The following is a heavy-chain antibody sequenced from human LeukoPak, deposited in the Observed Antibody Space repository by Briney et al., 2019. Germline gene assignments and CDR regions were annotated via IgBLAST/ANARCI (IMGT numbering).Heavy chain of an antibody. J-gene: IGHJ4*02. CDR1: GFTFSIYG. Sequence: GGSLTLYCAASGFTFSIYGMHWVRQAPGKGLEWVALIWYDGSNKYYADSVKGRFTISRDNSKNTVYLQMNSLRAEDTAVYYCARAYYLDSSVTPDYWGEGTLVTVSS. CDR2: IWYDGSNK. CDR3: ARAYYLDSSVTPDY. V-gene: IGHV3-33*01. D-gene: IGHD3-22*01.